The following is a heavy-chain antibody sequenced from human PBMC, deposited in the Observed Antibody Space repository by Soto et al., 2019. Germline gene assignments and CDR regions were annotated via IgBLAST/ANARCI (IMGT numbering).Heavy chain of an antibody. V-gene: IGHV4-34*01. CDR3: ARVRHYYYYGMDV. CDR2: INHSGST. CDR1: GGSFSGYY. J-gene: IGHJ6*02. Sequence: QVQLQQWGAGLLKPSETLSLTCAVYGGSFSGYYWSWIRQPPGKGLEWIGEINHSGSTNYNPSLKGRVTISVDTSKNQFSLKLSSVTAADTAVYYCARVRHYYYYGMDVWGQGTTVTVSS.